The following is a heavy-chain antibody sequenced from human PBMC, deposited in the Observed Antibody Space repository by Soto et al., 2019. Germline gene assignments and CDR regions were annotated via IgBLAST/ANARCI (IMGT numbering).Heavy chain of an antibody. V-gene: IGHV1-18*01. CDR1: GYTFTTYG. CDR3: ARDERPGGRVPPLPF. J-gene: IGHJ4*02. D-gene: IGHD2-21*02. Sequence: ASVKVSCKASGYTFTTYGINWGRQAPGQGLEWMGWLSGNNGNTNYARKFQGRVTMTRDTSTNTVYMELRSLISDDTAVYYCARDERPGGRVPPLPFWGQGSLVTV. CDR2: LSGNNGNT.